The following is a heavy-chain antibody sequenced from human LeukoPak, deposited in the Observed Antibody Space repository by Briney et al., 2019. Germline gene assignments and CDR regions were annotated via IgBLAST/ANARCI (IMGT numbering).Heavy chain of an antibody. D-gene: IGHD1-26*01. Sequence: GGSLRLSCAASGFTFSSYSMNWVRQAPGKGLEWVSSISTSSSYIYYADSVKGRFTISRDNAKNSLYLQMNSLRAEDTAVYYCARVVSGSYPLFDYWGQGTLVTVSS. CDR1: GFTFSSYS. J-gene: IGHJ4*02. V-gene: IGHV3-21*01. CDR2: ISTSSSYI. CDR3: ARVVSGSYPLFDY.